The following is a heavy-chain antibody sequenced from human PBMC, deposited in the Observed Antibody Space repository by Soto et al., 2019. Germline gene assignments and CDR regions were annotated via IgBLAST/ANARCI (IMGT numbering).Heavy chain of an antibody. CDR1: GGSVSSGSYY. V-gene: IGHV4-61*01. CDR2: IYYSGST. J-gene: IGHJ4*02. D-gene: IGHD5-12*01. CDR3: ACVVKRYSGYVFDY. Sequence: SETLSLTCTVSGGSVSSGSYYWSWIRQPPGKGLEWIGYIYYSGSTNYNPSLKSRVTISVDTSKNQFSLKLSSVTAADTAVYYCACVVKRYSGYVFDYWGQGTLVTVSS.